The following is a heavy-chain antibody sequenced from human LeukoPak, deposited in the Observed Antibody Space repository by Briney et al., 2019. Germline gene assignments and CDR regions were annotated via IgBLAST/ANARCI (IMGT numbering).Heavy chain of an antibody. J-gene: IGHJ4*02. V-gene: IGHV4-39*01. CDR1: DGSISSSIYY. CDR2: IYYSGST. D-gene: IGHD3-16*01. Sequence: SETLSLTCTVSDGSISSSIYYRGCIRQPPGKGLEWIGSIYYSGSTYYNPSLKSRVTISVDTSKNQFSLKLRSVTAADTAVYYCARASEGVKFDYWGQGTLVTVSS. CDR3: ARASEGVKFDY.